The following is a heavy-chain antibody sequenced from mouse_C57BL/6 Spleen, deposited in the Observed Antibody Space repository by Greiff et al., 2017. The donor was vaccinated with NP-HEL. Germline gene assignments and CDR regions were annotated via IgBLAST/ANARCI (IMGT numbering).Heavy chain of an antibody. V-gene: IGHV5-9-1*02. J-gene: IGHJ4*01. Sequence: EVKLVESGEGLVKPGGSLKLSCAASGFTFSSYAMSWVRQTPEKRLEWVAYISSGGDYIYYADTVKGRFTISRDNARNTLYLQMSSLKSEDTAMYYCTREGGLQDAMDYWGQGTSVTVSS. CDR1: GFTFSSYA. D-gene: IGHD2-4*01. CDR3: TREGGLQDAMDY. CDR2: ISSGGDYI.